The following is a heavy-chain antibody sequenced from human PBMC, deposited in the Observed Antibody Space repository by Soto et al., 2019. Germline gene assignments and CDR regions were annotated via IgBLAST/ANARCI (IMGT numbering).Heavy chain of an antibody. CDR1: GDSISSGDYS. J-gene: IGHJ4*02. V-gene: IGHV4-30-2*01. D-gene: IGHD3-10*01. CDR2: IFHTGST. Sequence: PSETLSLTCAVSGDSISSGDYSWSWIRQPPGKGLEWIGYIFHTGSTAYNPSLKSRVTISVDRSKNQFSLRLTSVTAADTAVYYCAGDYGSGSYRFDYWGQGTRVTVS. CDR3: AGDYGSGSYRFDY.